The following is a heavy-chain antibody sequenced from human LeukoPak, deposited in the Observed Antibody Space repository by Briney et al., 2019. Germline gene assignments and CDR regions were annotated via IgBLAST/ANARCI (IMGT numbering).Heavy chain of an antibody. D-gene: IGHD3-22*01. Sequence: GGSLRLSCGASGFTFSSFEMNWVRQAPGKGLEWVSYISSSGSTIYYADSVKGRFTISRDNAKNSLYLQMNSLRAEDTAVYYCARAHYYDSSGFDYWGQGTLVTVSS. V-gene: IGHV3-48*03. CDR1: GFTFSSFE. CDR2: ISSSGSTI. CDR3: ARAHYYDSSGFDY. J-gene: IGHJ4*02.